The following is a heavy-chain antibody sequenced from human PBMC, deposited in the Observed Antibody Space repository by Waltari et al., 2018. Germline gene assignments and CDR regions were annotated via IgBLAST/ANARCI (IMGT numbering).Heavy chain of an antibody. D-gene: IGHD5-12*01. CDR2: IWYDGSNK. J-gene: IGHJ4*02. V-gene: IGHV3-30*18. CDR1: GFTFSSYG. Sequence: QVQLVESGGGVVQPGRSLRLSCAASGFTFSSYGMHWVRQAPGKGLGWVAVIWYDGSNKYYADSVKGRFTISRDNSKNTLYLQMNSLRAEDTAMYYCAKDPYSGSTVVDYWGQGTLVTVSS. CDR3: AKDPYSGSTVVDY.